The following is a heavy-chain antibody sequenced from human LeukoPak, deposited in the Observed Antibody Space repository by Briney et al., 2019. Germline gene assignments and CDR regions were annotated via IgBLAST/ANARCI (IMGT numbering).Heavy chain of an antibody. D-gene: IGHD3-10*01. CDR2: INPNSGGT. Sequence: ASVKVSCKASGYTFTGYYMHWVRQAPGQGLEWMGWINPNSGGTNYAQKFQGRVTMTRDTSISTAYMELSSLRSEDTAVYYCARARITMVRGAAIVSYFDYWGQGTLVTVSS. J-gene: IGHJ4*02. V-gene: IGHV1-2*02. CDR3: ARARITMVRGAAIVSYFDY. CDR1: GYTFTGYY.